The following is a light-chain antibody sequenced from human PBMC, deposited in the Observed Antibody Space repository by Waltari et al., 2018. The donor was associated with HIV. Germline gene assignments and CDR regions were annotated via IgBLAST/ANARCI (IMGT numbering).Light chain of an antibody. Sequence: DIQMTQSPSTLSASVGGRVTFTCRASQGINKWLSWEQEKPEQAPKLLIDKASILESGVPSRCSGSGSGTEFTLTISSLQPEDFATYYCQQFNSYPWTFGQGTRVEVK. CDR2: KAS. CDR1: QGINKW. CDR3: QQFNSYPWT. V-gene: IGKV1-5*03. J-gene: IGKJ1*01.